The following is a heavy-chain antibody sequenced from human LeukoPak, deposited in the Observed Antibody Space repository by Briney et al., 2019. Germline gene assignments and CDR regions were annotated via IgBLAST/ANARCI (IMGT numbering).Heavy chain of an antibody. V-gene: IGHV3-11*01. J-gene: IGHJ4*02. D-gene: IGHD1-1*01. CDR1: GFTFSDYY. Sequence: GGSLRLSCAASGFTFSDYYMSWIRQAPGKGLEWVSYISSSGSTIYYADSVKGRFTISRDNAKNSLYLQMNNLRADDTAIYYCAKKGQADDNGKPDWGQGTLVTVSS. CDR2: ISSSGSTI. CDR3: AKKGQADDNGKPD.